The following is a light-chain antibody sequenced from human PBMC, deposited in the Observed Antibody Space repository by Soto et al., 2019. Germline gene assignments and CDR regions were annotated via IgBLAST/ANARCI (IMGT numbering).Light chain of an antibody. CDR1: QSVRTY. CDR2: GVS. V-gene: IGKV1-39*01. J-gene: IGKJ1*01. CDR3: QQSYSTPWT. Sequence: DIQMTQSPSSLSASDDDRVTITCRASQSVRTYLNWYQQKPGKAPNLLIYGVSTLHSGVPSRFSGTGSGTDFTLTISSLQPEDFASYYCQQSYSTPWTFGPGGKVDI.